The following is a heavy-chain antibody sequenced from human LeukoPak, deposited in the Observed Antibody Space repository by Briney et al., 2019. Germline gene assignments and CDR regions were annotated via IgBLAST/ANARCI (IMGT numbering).Heavy chain of an antibody. CDR1: GFTFSIYG. Sequence: GGSLRLSCAASGFTFSIYGMHWVRQAPGKGLEWVAVISYDGSNKYYADSVKGRFTISRDNSKNTLYLQMNSLRAEDTAVYYCAKESYSSSWYPSGWFDPWGQGTLVTVSS. D-gene: IGHD6-13*01. CDR2: ISYDGSNK. V-gene: IGHV3-30*18. CDR3: AKESYSSSWYPSGWFDP. J-gene: IGHJ5*02.